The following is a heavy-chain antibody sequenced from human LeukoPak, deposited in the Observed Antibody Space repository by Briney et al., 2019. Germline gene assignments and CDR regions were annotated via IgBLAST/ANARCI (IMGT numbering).Heavy chain of an antibody. CDR3: ARDLQLRFLEWSQMGVFDY. Sequence: GGSLRLSCAASGFTFSSYSMNWVRQAPGKGLEWVSSISSSSSYIYYADSVKGRFTISRDNAKNSLYLQMNSLRAEDTAVYYCARDLQLRFLEWSQMGVFDYWGQGTLVTVSS. V-gene: IGHV3-21*01. CDR1: GFTFSSYS. J-gene: IGHJ4*02. CDR2: ISSSSSYI. D-gene: IGHD3-3*01.